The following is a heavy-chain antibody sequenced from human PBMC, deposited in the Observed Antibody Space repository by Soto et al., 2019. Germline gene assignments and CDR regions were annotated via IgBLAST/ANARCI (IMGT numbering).Heavy chain of an antibody. CDR3: AYLPCSGGSCYWFSFSGMDV. CDR1: GFSLSTSGVG. V-gene: IGHV2-5*02. J-gene: IGHJ6*02. CDR2: IYWVDDK. D-gene: IGHD2-15*01. Sequence: QITLKESGPPLVKPTQTLTLTCTFSGFSLSTSGVGVAWIRQPPGKALEWLALIYWVDDKRYRPSLESRLTNTKVTSKREVVLTMTNMDAGDTATYYCAYLPCSGGSCYWFSFSGMDVWGQGTTVTVSS.